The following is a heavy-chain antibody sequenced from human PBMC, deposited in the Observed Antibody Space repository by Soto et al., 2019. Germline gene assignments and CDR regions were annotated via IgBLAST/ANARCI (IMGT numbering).Heavy chain of an antibody. CDR3: ARASTGYPFKFDY. CDR1: GGSISSGDSY. J-gene: IGHJ4*02. V-gene: IGHV4-30-4*01. Sequence: PSETLSLTCTVSGGSISSGDSYWSWLRQPPGKGLEWIGYIYYSGSTYNNPSLQSRVTISVDTSKNQFSLKLSSVTAADMAVYYFARASTGYPFKFDYWGQGTLVTVSS. CDR2: IYYSGST. D-gene: IGHD3-22*01.